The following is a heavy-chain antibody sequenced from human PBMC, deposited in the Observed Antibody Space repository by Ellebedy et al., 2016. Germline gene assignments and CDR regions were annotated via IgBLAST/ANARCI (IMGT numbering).Heavy chain of an antibody. CDR3: ARGVAGGGNHPPERFDY. J-gene: IGHJ4*02. D-gene: IGHD4-23*01. V-gene: IGHV3-20*04. CDR1: GFTFSSYS. Sequence: GESLKISXAASGFTFSSYSMNWVRQAPGKGLEWVSGINWNGGSTGYADSVKGRFTISRDNAKNSLYLQMNSLRAEDTALYYCARGVAGGGNHPPERFDYWGQGTLVTVSS. CDR2: INWNGGST.